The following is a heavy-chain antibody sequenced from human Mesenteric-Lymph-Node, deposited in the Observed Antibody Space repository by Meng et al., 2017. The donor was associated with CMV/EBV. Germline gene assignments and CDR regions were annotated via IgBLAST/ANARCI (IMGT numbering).Heavy chain of an antibody. J-gene: IGHJ3*02. V-gene: IGHV3-7*01. Sequence: GGSLRLSCAASGFTFSSYWMNWVRQAPGKGLEWVASINQDVSEPCYVDSVKGRFTISRDNAKNSLYLQMNSLRAEDTAVYYCAAYSTSQRAFEIWAQGTKVTVSS. CDR2: INQDVSEP. D-gene: IGHD6-13*01. CDR1: GFTFSSYW. CDR3: AAYSTSQRAFEI.